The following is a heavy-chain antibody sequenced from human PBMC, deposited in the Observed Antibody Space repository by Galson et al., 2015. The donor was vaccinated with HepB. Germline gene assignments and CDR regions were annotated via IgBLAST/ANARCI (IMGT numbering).Heavy chain of an antibody. CDR2: INHSGST. D-gene: IGHD6-19*01. V-gene: IGHV4-34*01. CDR1: GGSFSGYY. Sequence: SETLSLTCAVYGGSFSGYYWSWIRQPPGKGLEWIGEINHSGSTNYNPSLKSRVTISVDTSKNQFSLKLSSVTAADTAVYYCARASSGWRINWFDPWGQGTLVTVSS. J-gene: IGHJ5*02. CDR3: ARASSGWRINWFDP.